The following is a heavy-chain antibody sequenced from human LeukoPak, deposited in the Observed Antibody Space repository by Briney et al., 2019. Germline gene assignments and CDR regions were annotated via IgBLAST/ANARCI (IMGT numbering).Heavy chain of an antibody. CDR1: GYSFTGYY. J-gene: IGHJ4*02. CDR3: ARDGGEKSFDY. Sequence: ASVKVSCKTSGYSFTGYYMHWVRQAPGQGLEWMGWINPNSGGTNYAQKFQGRVTMTRDTSISTSYMELNRLRSDDTAVYYCARDGGEKSFDYWGQGAPVTVSS. CDR2: INPNSGGT. V-gene: IGHV1-2*02. D-gene: IGHD2-15*01.